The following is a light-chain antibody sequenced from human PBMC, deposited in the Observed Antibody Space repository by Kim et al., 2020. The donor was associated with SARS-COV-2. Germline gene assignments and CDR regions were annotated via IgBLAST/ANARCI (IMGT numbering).Light chain of an antibody. V-gene: IGLV3-21*04. Sequence: SYELTQPPSVSVAPGKTARVTCGGNNIGSKSVHWYQQKPGQAPVLVIYYDSDRPSGIPERFSGSNSGNTATLTISRVEAGDEADYYCATWDSSLSVGVFGGGTQLTVL. J-gene: IGLJ3*02. CDR1: NIGSKS. CDR3: ATWDSSLSVGV. CDR2: YDS.